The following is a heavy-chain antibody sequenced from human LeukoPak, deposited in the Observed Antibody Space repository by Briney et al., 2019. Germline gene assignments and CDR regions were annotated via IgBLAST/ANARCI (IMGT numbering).Heavy chain of an antibody. CDR3: AGGTYYGTGTRPGYLNY. Sequence: GGSLRLSCAASTFSVNNNYIDWVRQAPGKGLEWVSSLDNFGAKYYGDSVTGRFTVSRDLSKNTVYLQMSSLRADDTAAYYCAGGTYYGTGTRPGYLNYWGLGTLVTVSS. V-gene: IGHV3-53*01. CDR2: LDNFGAK. CDR1: TFSVNNNY. J-gene: IGHJ4*02. D-gene: IGHD3-10*01.